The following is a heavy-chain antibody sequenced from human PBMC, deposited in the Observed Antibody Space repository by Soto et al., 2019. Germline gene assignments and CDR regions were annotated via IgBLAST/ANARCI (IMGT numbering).Heavy chain of an antibody. CDR2: ISFDGTKK. J-gene: IGHJ6*02. V-gene: IGHV3-30-3*01. Sequence: GSLRLSCTAPGFTCNMYALHWVRQAPGKGLEWVAVISFDGTKKYYSDSVKGRFTISRDNLKNTLYLQMNNLRVEDAALYFCAREDDYGYRYINYGLDVWGQGTTVTVSS. CDR1: GFTCNMYA. D-gene: IGHD4-17*01. CDR3: AREDDYGYRYINYGLDV.